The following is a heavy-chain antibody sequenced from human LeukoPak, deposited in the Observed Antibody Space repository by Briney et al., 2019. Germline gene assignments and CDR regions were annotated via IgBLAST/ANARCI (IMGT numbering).Heavy chain of an antibody. Sequence: ASVKVSCKASGYTFTGDYMHWVRQAPGQGLEWMGRINPNSGGTNYAQKFQGRVTMTRDTSISTAYMELSRLRSDDTAVYYCAREVGEDTAMNYWGQGTLVTVSS. D-gene: IGHD5-18*01. CDR3: AREVGEDTAMNY. CDR1: GYTFTGDY. J-gene: IGHJ4*02. CDR2: INPNSGGT. V-gene: IGHV1-2*06.